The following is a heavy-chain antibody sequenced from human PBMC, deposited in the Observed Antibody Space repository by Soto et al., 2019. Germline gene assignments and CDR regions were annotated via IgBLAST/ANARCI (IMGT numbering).Heavy chain of an antibody. D-gene: IGHD1-26*01. Sequence: QVQLVESGGGVVQPGRSLRLSCAASGFTFSSYGMHWVRQAPGKGLEWVAVISYDGSNKYYADSVKGRFTISRDNSKNTLYLQMNSLRAEDTAVYYCAKDRVGPSDYWGQGTLVTVSS. J-gene: IGHJ4*02. CDR3: AKDRVGPSDY. CDR2: ISYDGSNK. CDR1: GFTFSSYG. V-gene: IGHV3-30*18.